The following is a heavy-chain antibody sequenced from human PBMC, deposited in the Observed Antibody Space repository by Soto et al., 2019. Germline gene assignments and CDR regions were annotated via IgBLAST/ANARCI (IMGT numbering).Heavy chain of an antibody. D-gene: IGHD3-3*01. V-gene: IGHV3-23*01. J-gene: IGHJ4*02. CDR3: AKSKDSTIFGVVIYYFDT. CDR2: LSPNGGST. CDR1: GFTFSSFG. Sequence: HPGGSLRLSCAASGFTFSSFGMNWVRQAPGKGLEWVSSLSPNGGSTYYAESVKGRFTISRDNAKNTLFLQMDSLRAEDTAVYFCAKSKDSTIFGVVIYYFDTWGQGALVTVSS.